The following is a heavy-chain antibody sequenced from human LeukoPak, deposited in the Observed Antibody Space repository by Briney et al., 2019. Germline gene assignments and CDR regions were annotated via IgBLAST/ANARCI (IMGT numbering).Heavy chain of an antibody. CDR1: GFTFSSYW. CDR3: ARDFPRRPY. D-gene: IGHD6-6*01. Sequence: PGGSLRLSCAASGFTFSSYWMNWVRQAPGKGLVWVARIKPDGSSISSADSVKGRFTISRDNAKNTLYLQMNSLRAEDTAVYYCARDFPRRPYWGQGTLVTVSS. CDR2: IKPDGSSI. V-gene: IGHV3-74*01. J-gene: IGHJ4*02.